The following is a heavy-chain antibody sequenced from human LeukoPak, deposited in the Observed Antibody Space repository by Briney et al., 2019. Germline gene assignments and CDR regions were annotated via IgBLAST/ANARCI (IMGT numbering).Heavy chain of an antibody. V-gene: IGHV3-21*01. D-gene: IGHD3-16*01. CDR1: GFTFSSSA. CDR3: ARDGNYDYVGGIYKRIDY. J-gene: IGHJ4*02. Sequence: PGGSLRLSCAASGFTFSSSAMSWVRQAPGKGLEWVSSISSSSSYIYYADSVKGRFTISRDNAKNSLYLQMNSLRAEDTAVYYCARDGNYDYVGGIYKRIDYWGQETLVTVSS. CDR2: ISSSSSYI.